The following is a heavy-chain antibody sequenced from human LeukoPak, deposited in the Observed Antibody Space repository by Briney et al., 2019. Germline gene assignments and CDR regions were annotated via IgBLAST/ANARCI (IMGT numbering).Heavy chain of an antibody. CDR2: IIGSGGST. CDR1: GLTFYSYA. D-gene: IGHD3-10*01. Sequence: GGSLRLSCAASGLTFYSYAMTWVRQAPGKGLEWVSAIIGSGGSTYHADSVKGRFTISRDNSKNTLYLQMNSLRAEDTAVYYCAKDQSPRPGYYGSGSGFDYWGQGTLVTVSS. V-gene: IGHV3-23*01. CDR3: AKDQSPRPGYYGSGSGFDY. J-gene: IGHJ4*02.